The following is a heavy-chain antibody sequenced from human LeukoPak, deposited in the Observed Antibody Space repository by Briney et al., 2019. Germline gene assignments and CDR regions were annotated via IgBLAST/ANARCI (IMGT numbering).Heavy chain of an antibody. Sequence: GGSLRLSCAASGFTFGNYGMTWVRQAPGKGLEWVANIKQDGSEKYYVDSVKGRFTISRDNAKNSLYLQMNSLRAEDTAVYYCASVPWDCSSTSCYIGYYFDYWGQGTLVTVSS. CDR1: GFTFGNYG. CDR2: IKQDGSEK. V-gene: IGHV3-7*01. CDR3: ASVPWDCSSTSCYIGYYFDY. J-gene: IGHJ4*02. D-gene: IGHD2-2*02.